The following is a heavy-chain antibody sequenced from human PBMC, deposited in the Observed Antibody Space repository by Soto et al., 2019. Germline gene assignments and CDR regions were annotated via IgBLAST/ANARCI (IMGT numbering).Heavy chain of an antibody. CDR3: AKYGRWLVHFYYYGMDF. J-gene: IGHJ6*02. CDR2: ISGSGGST. D-gene: IGHD6-19*01. V-gene: IGHV3-23*01. CDR1: GFTFSSYA. Sequence: GGSLRLSCAASGFTFSSYAMSWVRQAPGKGLEWVSAISGSGGSTYYADSVKGRFTISRDNSKNTLYLQMNSLRAEDTAVYYCAKYGRWLVHFYYYGMDFWGQGTTVTVSS.